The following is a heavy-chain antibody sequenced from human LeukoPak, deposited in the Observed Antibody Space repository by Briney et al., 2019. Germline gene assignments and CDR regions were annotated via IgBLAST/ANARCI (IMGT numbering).Heavy chain of an antibody. CDR1: GGTFSSYA. V-gene: IGHV1-69*13. CDR2: IIPIFGTA. Sequence: EASVKVSCKASGGTFSSYAISWVRQAPGQGLEWMGGIIPIFGTANYAQKFQGRVTITADESTSTAYMELSSLRSEDTAVYYCARDLTLNYYDSSGYYDYGMDVWGQGTTVTVSS. J-gene: IGHJ6*02. CDR3: ARDLTLNYYDSSGYYDYGMDV. D-gene: IGHD3-22*01.